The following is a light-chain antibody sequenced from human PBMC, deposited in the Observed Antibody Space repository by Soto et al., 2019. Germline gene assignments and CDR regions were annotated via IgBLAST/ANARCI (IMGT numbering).Light chain of an antibody. CDR1: QSVSSY. V-gene: IGKV3-11*01. J-gene: IGKJ5*01. CDR3: QQRSNWPPKIT. Sequence: EIVLTQSPATLSLSPGERATLSCRASQSVSSYLAWYQQKPGQAPRLLIYDASSRATGVPDRFSGSGSGTDFTLTISSLEPEDFAVYYCQQRSNWPPKITFGQGTRLEIK. CDR2: DAS.